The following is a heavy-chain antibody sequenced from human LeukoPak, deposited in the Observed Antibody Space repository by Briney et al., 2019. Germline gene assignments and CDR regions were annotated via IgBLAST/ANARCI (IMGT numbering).Heavy chain of an antibody. J-gene: IGHJ4*02. CDR1: GFTFSTYA. CDR2: LSGNGNTI. CDR3: AKEDNPATANY. V-gene: IGHV3-23*01. Sequence: PGGSLRLSCAASGFTFSTYAMSWVRQAPGKGLECVSALSGNGNTIYYADSVKGRFTISRDNSKNTLSLQMNSLRAEDTAVYYCAKEDNPATANYWGQGTLVTISS. D-gene: IGHD2-21*02.